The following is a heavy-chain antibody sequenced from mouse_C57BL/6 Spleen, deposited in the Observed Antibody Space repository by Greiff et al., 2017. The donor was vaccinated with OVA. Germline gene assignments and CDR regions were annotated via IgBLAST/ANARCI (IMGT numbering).Heavy chain of an antibody. CDR1: GYTFTSPW. J-gene: IGHJ3*01. CDR3: TRVFRTGEAGFPD. CDR2: INPSDGYT. Sequence: VQLQQPGTELVKPGASVRLSCRASGYTFTSPWMHWMKQRPGQGLEWIGNINPSDGYTNYNEKFKSKAILTVDKSSSTAYMQLSSLTSEDSAIYFCTRVFRTGEAGFPDWGQGTLVTVAA. V-gene: IGHV1-53*01.